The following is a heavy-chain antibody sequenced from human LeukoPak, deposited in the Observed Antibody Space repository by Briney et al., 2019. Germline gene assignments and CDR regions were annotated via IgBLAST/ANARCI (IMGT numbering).Heavy chain of an antibody. D-gene: IGHD3-22*01. CDR1: GDSISGYY. CDR3: ARFEIGVDYYDTTGGFDY. J-gene: IGHJ4*02. CDR2: IYYSGST. V-gene: IGHV4-59*01. Sequence: SETLSLTCTVSGDSISGYYWSWIRQPPGKGLEWIGYIYYSGSTNYNPSLKSRVTMSVDTSKNQFSLKLSSVTAADTAVYYCARFEIGVDYYDTTGGFDYWGQGTLVTVSS.